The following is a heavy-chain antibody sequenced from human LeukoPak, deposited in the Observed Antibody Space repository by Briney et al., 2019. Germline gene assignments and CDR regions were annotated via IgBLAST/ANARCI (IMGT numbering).Heavy chain of an antibody. J-gene: IGHJ4*02. V-gene: IGHV3-21*01. D-gene: IGHD6-13*01. CDR3: ASLGIAAAGRDYFDY. CDR1: GFTFSSYS. Sequence: PGXSLRLSCAASGFTFSSYSMNWVRQAPGKGLEWVSSISSSSSYIYYADSVKGRFTISRDNAKNSLYLQMNSLRAEDTAVYYCASLGIAAAGRDYFDYWGQGTLVTVSS. CDR2: ISSSSSYI.